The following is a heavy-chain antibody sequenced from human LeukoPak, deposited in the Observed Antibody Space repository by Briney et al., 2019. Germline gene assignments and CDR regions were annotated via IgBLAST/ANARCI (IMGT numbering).Heavy chain of an antibody. Sequence: ASVKVSCKASGYTFTSYDINWVRQATGQGLEWMGWMNPNSGNTGYAQKFQGRVTMTRNTSISTAYMELSSLRSEDTAVYYCARARQGYCSSTSCRGVNYYYYGMDVWGQGTTVTVSS. CDR3: ARARQGYCSSTSCRGVNYYYYGMDV. J-gene: IGHJ6*02. D-gene: IGHD2-2*01. CDR2: MNPNSGNT. V-gene: IGHV1-8*01. CDR1: GYTFTSYD.